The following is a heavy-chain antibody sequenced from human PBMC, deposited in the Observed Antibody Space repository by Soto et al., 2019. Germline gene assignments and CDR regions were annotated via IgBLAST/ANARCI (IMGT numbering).Heavy chain of an antibody. Sequence: SGPTLVNPTQTLTLTCSFSGFSLSTNEMCVSWNSQSPGKALEWLALIELDDDKYYRASLKTRLSISKGTPENQVVLTMTNMDPGDTATYYCARMLRSGWNFDYWGQGIPVTVSS. D-gene: IGHD6-19*01. V-gene: IGHV2-70*01. CDR3: ARMLRSGWNFDY. CDR1: GFSLSTNEMC. CDR2: IELDDDK. J-gene: IGHJ4*02.